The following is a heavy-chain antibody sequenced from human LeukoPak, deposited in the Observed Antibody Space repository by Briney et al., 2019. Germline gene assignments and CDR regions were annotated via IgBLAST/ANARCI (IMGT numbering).Heavy chain of an antibody. CDR2: ISGNGGNT. D-gene: IGHD4-17*01. Sequence: GGSLRPSCAASGFTFTSYAMSWVRQAPGMGLEWVSTISGNGGNTYYADSVMGRFTISRDNSKNTLYLQMNSLRAEDTAVYYCAKVLYGVGLDYWGQGTLVTVSS. V-gene: IGHV3-23*01. CDR1: GFTFTSYA. CDR3: AKVLYGVGLDY. J-gene: IGHJ4*02.